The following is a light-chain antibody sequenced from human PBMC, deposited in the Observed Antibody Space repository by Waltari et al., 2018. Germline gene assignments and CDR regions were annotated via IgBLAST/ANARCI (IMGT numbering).Light chain of an antibody. CDR3: AAWDDSLNGDV. CDR2: SNN. J-gene: IGLJ1*01. Sequence: QSVLTQPPSASGTPGQRVTISCSGSSSNIGSNTVNWYQQLPGTAPKLIIYSNNQLPSGVPDRFSGSKSGTSASLAISVLQSEDEAHYYCAAWDDSLNGDVFGTGTKVTVL. V-gene: IGLV1-44*01. CDR1: SSNIGSNT.